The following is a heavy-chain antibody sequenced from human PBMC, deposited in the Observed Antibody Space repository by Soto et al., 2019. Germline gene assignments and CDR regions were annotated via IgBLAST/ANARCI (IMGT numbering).Heavy chain of an antibody. CDR1: GFTFSSYG. D-gene: IGHD3-9*01. CDR2: IWYDGSNK. Sequence: GGSLRLSCAASGFTFSSYGMHWVRQAPGKGLEWVAVIWYDGSNKYYADSVKGRFTISRDNSKNTLYLQMNSLRAEDTAVYYCARGVDYDILTGFSYHYGMDVWGQGTTVTVSS. CDR3: ARGVDYDILTGFSYHYGMDV. V-gene: IGHV3-33*01. J-gene: IGHJ6*02.